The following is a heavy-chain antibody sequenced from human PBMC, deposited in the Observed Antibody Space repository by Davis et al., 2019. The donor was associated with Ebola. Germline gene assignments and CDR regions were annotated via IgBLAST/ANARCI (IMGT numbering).Heavy chain of an antibody. CDR3: AKDPGVAYYYYGMDV. J-gene: IGHJ6*02. V-gene: IGHV3-23*01. Sequence: GESLKISCAASGFTFANYAINWIRQAPGKGLEWVSGISGDGGNTNYADSVKGRFTISRDNSKNTLYLQMNSLRAEDTAVYYCAKDPGVAYYYYGMDVWGQGTTVTVSS. D-gene: IGHD5-12*01. CDR2: ISGDGGNT. CDR1: GFTFANYA.